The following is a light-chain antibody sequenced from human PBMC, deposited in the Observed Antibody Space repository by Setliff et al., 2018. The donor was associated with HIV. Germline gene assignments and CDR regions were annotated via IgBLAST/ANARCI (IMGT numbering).Light chain of an antibody. CDR3: SSYTSSSTPYV. Sequence: QSVLTQPASVSGSPGQSITISCTGTSSDVGGYNYVSWYQQHPGKAPKLLIYDVSKRPSGVSNHFSGSKSGNTASLTISGLQAEGEADYYCSSYTSSSTPYVFGTGTKVTVL. CDR1: SSDVGGYNY. CDR2: DVS. J-gene: IGLJ1*01. V-gene: IGLV2-14*01.